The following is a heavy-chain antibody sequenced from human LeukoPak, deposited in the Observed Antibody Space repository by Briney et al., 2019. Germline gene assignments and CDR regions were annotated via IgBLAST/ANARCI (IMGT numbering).Heavy chain of an antibody. J-gene: IGHJ6*02. CDR1: GFTFSSYS. CDR3: ARDTTGPQYGDSPYYYYGMDV. Sequence: GGSLRLSCAASGFTFSSYSMNWVRQAPGKGLEWVSSISSSSSYIYYADSVKGRFTISRDNAKNSLYLQMNSLRAEDTAVYYCARDTTGPQYGDSPYYYYGMDVWGQGTTVTVSS. D-gene: IGHD4-17*01. CDR2: ISSSSSYI. V-gene: IGHV3-21*01.